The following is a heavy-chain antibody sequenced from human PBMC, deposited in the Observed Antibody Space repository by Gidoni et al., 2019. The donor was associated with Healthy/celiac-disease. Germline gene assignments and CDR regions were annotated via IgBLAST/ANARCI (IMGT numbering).Heavy chain of an antibody. D-gene: IGHD3-9*01. CDR3: AREGNDILTDRNWFDP. Sequence: GKGLEWVAVISYDGSNKYYADPVKGRFTISRDNSKNTLYLQMNSLRAEDTAVYYCAREGNDILTDRNWFDPWGQGTLVTVSS. J-gene: IGHJ5*02. CDR2: ISYDGSNK. V-gene: IGHV3-30-3*01.